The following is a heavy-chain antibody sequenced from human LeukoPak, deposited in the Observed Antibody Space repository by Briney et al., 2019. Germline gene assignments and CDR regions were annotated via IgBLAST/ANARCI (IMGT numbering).Heavy chain of an antibody. J-gene: IGHJ5*02. Sequence: SQTLSLTCTVSGGSISSGRYYWNWIRQHPGKGPEWIGYIFYSGSTYYNPSLKSRVTISLDTSKNQFSLKLNSVTVADTAVYYCARDRAPSSGGYDNDNWFDPWGQGTLVTVSS. CDR2: IFYSGST. CDR1: GGSISSGRYY. D-gene: IGHD5-12*01. CDR3: ARDRAPSSGGYDNDNWFDP. V-gene: IGHV4-31*03.